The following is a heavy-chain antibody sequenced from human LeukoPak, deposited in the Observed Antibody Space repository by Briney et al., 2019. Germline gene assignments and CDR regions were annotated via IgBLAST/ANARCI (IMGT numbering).Heavy chain of an antibody. V-gene: IGHV3-23*01. Sequence: PGGSLGLSCAASGFTFSSYAMSWVRQAPGKGLEWVSAISGSGGSTYYADSAKGRFIISRDNSENTLYLQMNSLRAEDSAVYYCAKVRYSGYPSYWGQGTLVTVSS. CDR3: AKVRYSGYPSY. CDR1: GFTFSSYA. D-gene: IGHD3-22*01. J-gene: IGHJ4*02. CDR2: ISGSGGST.